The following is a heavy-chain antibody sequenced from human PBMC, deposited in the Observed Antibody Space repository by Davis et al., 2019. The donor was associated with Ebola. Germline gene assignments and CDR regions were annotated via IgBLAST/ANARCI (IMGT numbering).Heavy chain of an antibody. CDR1: GFTFDDYA. J-gene: IGHJ4*02. V-gene: IGHV3-9*01. CDR2: ISWNSGSI. CDR3: AKGAQEATYYFDY. Sequence: PEGSLRLSCAASGFTFDDYAMHWVRQAPGKGLEWVSGISWNSGSIGYADSVKGRFTISRDNAKNSLYLQMNSLRAEDTALYYCAKGAQEATYYFDYWGQGTLVTVSS.